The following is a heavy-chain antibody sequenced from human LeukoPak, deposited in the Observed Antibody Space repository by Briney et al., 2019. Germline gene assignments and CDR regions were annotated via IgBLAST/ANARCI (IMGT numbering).Heavy chain of an antibody. CDR2: ISGSGDTT. D-gene: IGHD2-2*01. V-gene: IGHV3-23*01. CDR3: AKHSGVVVPTGMEVL. Sequence: PGGSLRLSCAASGFTFSSYAMSWVRQAPGKGLEWVLGISGSGDTTYYADSVKGRFTLSRDNSKTTLYLQVNSLRAEDTAVYYCAKHSGVVVPTGMEVLGGQGTLVTVSS. J-gene: IGHJ1*01. CDR1: GFTFSSYA.